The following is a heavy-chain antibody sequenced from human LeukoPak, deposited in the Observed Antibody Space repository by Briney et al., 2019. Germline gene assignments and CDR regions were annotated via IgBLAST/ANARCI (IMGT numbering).Heavy chain of an antibody. CDR2: MNPNSGNT. D-gene: IGHD3-10*01. V-gene: IGHV1-8*03. CDR3: ARDSLSLSGSYYHDAFDI. J-gene: IGHJ3*02. Sequence: VASVKVSCKASGYTFTSYDINWVRQATGQGLEWMGWMNPNSGNTGYAQKFQGRVTITRNTSISTAYMELSSLRSDDTAVYYCARDSLSLSGSYYHDAFDIWGQGTMVTVSS. CDR1: GYTFTSYD.